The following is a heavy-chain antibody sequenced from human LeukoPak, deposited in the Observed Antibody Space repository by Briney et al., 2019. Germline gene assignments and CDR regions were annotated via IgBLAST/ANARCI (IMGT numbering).Heavy chain of an antibody. Sequence: ASVTVSCKTSGYTFTGYYMHWVRQAPGQGLEWMGWINPNSCGTNPNSGATNYEKKFQGRVTMTRDTSISTAYMELSRLTSDDTAVYYCARDMRRGRDYYGSGTLEYWGQGTLVTGSS. CDR2: INPNSCGTNPNSGAT. J-gene: IGHJ4*02. D-gene: IGHD3-10*01. CDR1: GYTFTGYY. CDR3: ARDMRRGRDYYGSGTLEY. V-gene: IGHV1-2*02.